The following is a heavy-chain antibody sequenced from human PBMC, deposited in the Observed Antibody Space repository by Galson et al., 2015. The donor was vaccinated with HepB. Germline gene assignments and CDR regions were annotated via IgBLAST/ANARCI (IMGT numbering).Heavy chain of an antibody. D-gene: IGHD1-1*01. J-gene: IGHJ4*02. CDR1: GVTLNNKW. CDR3: GSDTGY. CDR2: INNDGSST. Sequence: SLRLSCAGSGVTLNNKWMHWVRQAPGKGLVWVSLINNDGSSTSYADSVKGRFTLSRDNAENKLYLQMNSLRADDTAVYYCGSDTGYWGQGTLVTVSS. V-gene: IGHV3-74*01.